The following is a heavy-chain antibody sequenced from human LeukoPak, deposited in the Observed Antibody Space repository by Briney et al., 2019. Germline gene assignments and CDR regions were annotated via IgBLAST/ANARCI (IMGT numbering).Heavy chain of an antibody. J-gene: IGHJ4*02. CDR1: GFTFSNYA. D-gene: IGHD4/OR15-4a*01. Sequence: GGSLRLSCAASGFTFSNYAMNWVRQAPGKGLEWVSVISGSGGSTYYADSVKGRFTISRDNSKNILYLQMNSLRAEDTAVYYCARRAGAYSHPYDYWGQGTLVTVSS. V-gene: IGHV3-23*01. CDR2: ISGSGGST. CDR3: ARRAGAYSHPYDY.